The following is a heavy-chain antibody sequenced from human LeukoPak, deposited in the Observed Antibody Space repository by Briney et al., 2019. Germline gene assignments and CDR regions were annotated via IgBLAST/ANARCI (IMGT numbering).Heavy chain of an antibody. CDR1: GFTFSSYW. V-gene: IGHV3-21*01. CDR3: AREVTHYYYMDV. CDR2: ISSSSSYI. D-gene: IGHD5-18*01. Sequence: GGSLRLSCAASGFTFSSYWMSWVRQAPGKGLEWVSSISSSSSYIYYADSVKGRFTISRDNAKNSLYLQMNSLRAEDTAVCYCAREVTHYYYMDVWGKGTTVTVSS. J-gene: IGHJ6*03.